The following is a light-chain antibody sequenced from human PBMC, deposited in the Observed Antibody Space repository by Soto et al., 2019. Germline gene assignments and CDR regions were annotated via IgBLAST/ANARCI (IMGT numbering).Light chain of an antibody. V-gene: IGKV1-5*01. Sequence: DIQMTQSPSTLSAFVGDRVTITCRASQSIGRWLAWYQQNPGKAPKLLIYDASSLESGVPSRFSGSGSGTEFTLTISSLQPDDVAAYYCQQYNTYSPERTFGQGTKVEVK. J-gene: IGKJ1*01. CDR1: QSIGRW. CDR3: QQYNTYSPERT. CDR2: DAS.